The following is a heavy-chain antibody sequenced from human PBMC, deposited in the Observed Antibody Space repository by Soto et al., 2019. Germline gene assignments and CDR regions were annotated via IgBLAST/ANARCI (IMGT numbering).Heavy chain of an antibody. CDR1: GFSVSEKH. CDR2: IYSTYGRSRT. Sequence: EEQLVESGGGLVQLGGSLRLSCAASGFSVSEKHMSWVRQAPGEGLEWVSTIYSTYGRSRTGYADSVEGRFTISRDNSKTTQSLKMNPLRAEDTAVYYGAIAERSAFEVWGQGAMVIVSS. D-gene: IGHD1-26*01. J-gene: IGHJ3*01. CDR3: AIAERSAFEV. V-gene: IGHV3-66*01.